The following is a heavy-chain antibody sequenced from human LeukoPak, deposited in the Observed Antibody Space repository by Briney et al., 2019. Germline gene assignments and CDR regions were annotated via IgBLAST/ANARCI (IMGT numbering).Heavy chain of an antibody. V-gene: IGHV4-59*01. CDR1: GVAISSNY. Sequence: SKTLSLTWNVCGVAISSNYWSWIHQPPGKGLEWIGYIYYSGSTNYNPSLKSRVTISVDTSKNQFSLKLSSVTAADTAVYYCARVCSTSCSGGFDTWGQGTLVTVSS. CDR3: ARVCSTSCSGGFDT. D-gene: IGHD2-2*01. CDR2: IYYSGST. J-gene: IGHJ5*02.